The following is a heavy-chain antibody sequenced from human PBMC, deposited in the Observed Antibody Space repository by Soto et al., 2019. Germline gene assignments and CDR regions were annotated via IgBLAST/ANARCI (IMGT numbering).Heavy chain of an antibody. CDR3: AKVQGTLDPFTH. D-gene: IGHD3-9*01. Sequence: GGFLRLSCAASGFTVSSKYMSWVRQAPGKGLEWVSLIQSGVTTYYADSVKGRFTMSRDNSKNTLYLQMNSLKAEDTAVYYCAKVQGTLDPFTHWGQGTLVTVSS. CDR2: IQSGVTT. V-gene: IGHV3-53*01. J-gene: IGHJ4*02. CDR1: GFTVSSKY.